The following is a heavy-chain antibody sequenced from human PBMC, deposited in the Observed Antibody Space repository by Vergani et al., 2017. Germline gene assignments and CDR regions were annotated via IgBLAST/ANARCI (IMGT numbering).Heavy chain of an antibody. CDR1: GSSISSAGFY. J-gene: IGHJ4*02. CDR3: ARSRLERWLHLGYFDY. V-gene: IGHV4-61*02. CDR2: VSTSGST. D-gene: IGHD5-24*01. Sequence: QVQLQESGPGLVKPSQTLSLTCTVSGSSISSAGFYWSWVRQPAGKELEWIGRVSTSGSTNYNPSLKSRVTMSIDTSKNQFSLKLSSVTAADTAVYYCARSRLERWLHLGYFDYWGQGTLVTVSS.